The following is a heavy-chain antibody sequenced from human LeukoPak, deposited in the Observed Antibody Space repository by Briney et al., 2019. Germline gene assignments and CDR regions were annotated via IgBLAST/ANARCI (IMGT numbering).Heavy chain of an antibody. Sequence: SETLSLTCTVSGGSISSSPYYWGWIRQPPGKGLEWIGSIYYSGTTHYNPSLESRVTISVDTSKNQFSLKLSSVTAADTAVYYCARRRVRGKVVDYWGQGTLVTVSS. J-gene: IGHJ4*02. CDR2: IYYSGTT. CDR1: GGSISSSPYY. CDR3: ARRRVRGKVVDY. D-gene: IGHD3-10*01. V-gene: IGHV4-39*01.